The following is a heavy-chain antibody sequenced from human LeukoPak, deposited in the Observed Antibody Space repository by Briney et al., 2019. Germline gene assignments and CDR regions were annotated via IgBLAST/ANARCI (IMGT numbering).Heavy chain of an antibody. CDR3: ARGPLAFRRVAGIFS. J-gene: IGHJ5*02. CDR1: GGSFNGYS. V-gene: IGHV4-34*01. CDR2: IIHSGGT. Sequence: SETLSLTCAVSGGSFNGYSYTWIRQPPGKGLEWIGEIIHSGGTSYNPSLKSRLTISVDTSRKQFSLKLTSVTAADTALYFCARGPLAFRRVAGIFSWGRGTQVTVS. D-gene: IGHD6-19*01.